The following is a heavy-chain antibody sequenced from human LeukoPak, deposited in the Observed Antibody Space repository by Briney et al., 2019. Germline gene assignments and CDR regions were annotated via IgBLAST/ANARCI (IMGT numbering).Heavy chain of an antibody. CDR2: IYTGGDT. J-gene: IGHJ4*02. D-gene: IGHD7-27*01. V-gene: IGHV3-53*01. Sequence: PGGALRLSCAVSGSTVSGNYMSWVRQAPGKGLEWVSVIYTGGDTYYADSVKGRFTTSRDNSKNTLYLQMNSLRAEDTAVYYCARAREVSSLNWGSGFDYWGQGTLVAVSS. CDR3: ARAREVSSLNWGSGFDY. CDR1: GSTVSGNY.